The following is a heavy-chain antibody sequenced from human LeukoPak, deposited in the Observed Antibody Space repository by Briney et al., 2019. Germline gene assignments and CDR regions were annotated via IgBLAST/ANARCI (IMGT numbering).Heavy chain of an antibody. CDR3: AGPGIAAAGTSFDY. CDR2: IYHSGST. V-gene: IGHV4-4*02. D-gene: IGHD6-13*01. CDR1: GGSISSSDW. Sequence: SETLSLTCAVSGGSISSSDWWSWVRQPPGKGLEWIGEIYHSGSTNYNPSLKSRVTISVDKSKNQFSLKLSSVTAADTAVYYCAGPGIAAAGTSFDYWGQGTLVTVSS. J-gene: IGHJ4*02.